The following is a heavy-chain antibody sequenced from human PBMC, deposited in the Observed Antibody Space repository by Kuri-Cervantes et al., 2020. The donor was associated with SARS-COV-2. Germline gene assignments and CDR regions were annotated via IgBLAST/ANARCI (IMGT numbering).Heavy chain of an antibody. Sequence: SETLSLTCSVSGGSISSRSYYWGWIRQPPGKGLEWIGSIYYSGSTNYNPTLKSRVTISADTSTNQFFLNLTSVTAADTAVYYCARQGGYYGMDVWGQGTTVTVSS. V-gene: IGHV4-39*01. D-gene: IGHD3-22*01. J-gene: IGHJ6*02. CDR3: ARQGGYYGMDV. CDR1: GGSISSRSYY. CDR2: IYYSGST.